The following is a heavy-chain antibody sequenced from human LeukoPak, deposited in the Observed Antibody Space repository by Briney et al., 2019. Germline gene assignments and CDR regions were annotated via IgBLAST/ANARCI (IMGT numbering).Heavy chain of an antibody. J-gene: IGHJ4*02. D-gene: IGHD3-10*01. V-gene: IGHV3-23*01. CDR3: AKDKIVGDGRWDFDY. CDR2: MTGGGAT. Sequence: GGSLRLSCVGSGFSFNKYAASWVRQAPGKGLEWVAGMTGGGATYHADPVKGRFVISRDNSKNTVYLQMNSLRAEDTALYFCAKDKIVGDGRWDFDYWGQGTLVTVSS. CDR1: GFSFNKYA.